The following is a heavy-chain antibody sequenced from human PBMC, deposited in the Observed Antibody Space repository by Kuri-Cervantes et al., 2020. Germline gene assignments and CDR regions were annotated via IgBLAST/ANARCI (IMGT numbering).Heavy chain of an antibody. CDR3: ARGLIGRALAAMAHYYYYGMDV. CDR1: GYTFTSYD. J-gene: IGHJ6*02. CDR2: MNPNSGNT. Sequence: GGSLRLSCKASGYTFTSYDINWVRQATGQGLEWMGWMNPNSGNTGYAQKFQGRVTMTRNTSISTAYMELSSLRSEDTAVYYCARGLIGRALAAMAHYYYYGMDVWGQGTTVTVSS. V-gene: IGHV1-8*01. D-gene: IGHD5-18*01.